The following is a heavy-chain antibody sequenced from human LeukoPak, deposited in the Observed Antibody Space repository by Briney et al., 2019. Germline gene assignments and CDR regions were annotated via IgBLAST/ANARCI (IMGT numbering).Heavy chain of an antibody. J-gene: IGHJ6*02. V-gene: IGHV1-8*01. CDR2: MNPNSGKT. D-gene: IGHD2-2*02. CDR1: GYTFTSYD. Sequence: ASVKVSCKASGYTFTSYDINWVRQATGQGLEWMGWMNPNSGKTGYAQKFQGRVTMTRNTSISTAYMELSSLRSEDTAVYYCARGPVELQYCSSTSCYTGPYYYYGMDVWGQGTTVTVSS. CDR3: ARGPVELQYCSSTSCYTGPYYYYGMDV.